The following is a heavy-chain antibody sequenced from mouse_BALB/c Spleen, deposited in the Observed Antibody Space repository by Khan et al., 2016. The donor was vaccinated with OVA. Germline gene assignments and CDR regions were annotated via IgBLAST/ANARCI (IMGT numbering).Heavy chain of an antibody. V-gene: IGHV2-6-1*01. CDR3: ARHDCYAHYYAMDY. J-gene: IGHJ4*01. D-gene: IGHD2-3*01. CDR1: GFSLTSYG. Sequence: QVQLQQSGPGLVAPSQSLSITCTISGFSLTSYGVHWVRQPPGKGLEWLVVIWSDGSTTYNSALKSRLSISKDNSKSQVFLKMNSLQTDDTAMYYCARHDCYAHYYAMDYWGQGTSVTVSS. CDR2: IWSDGST.